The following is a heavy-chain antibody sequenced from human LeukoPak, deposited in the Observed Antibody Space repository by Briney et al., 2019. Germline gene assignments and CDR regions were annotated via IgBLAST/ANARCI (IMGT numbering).Heavy chain of an antibody. CDR2: IKQDGRET. CDR1: GYLFVNNW. V-gene: IGHV3-7*04. CDR3: ARARYCANSVCHIGGGLDV. D-gene: IGHD2-8*01. J-gene: IGHJ6*02. Sequence: PGGSLRLSCAASGYLFVNNWMTWVRQAPGKGLEWVATIKQDGRETYYVDSVKGRFSISRDNARDSMYLQMNILRAEDAAVYYCARARYCANSVCHIGGGLDVWGPGTTVTVSS.